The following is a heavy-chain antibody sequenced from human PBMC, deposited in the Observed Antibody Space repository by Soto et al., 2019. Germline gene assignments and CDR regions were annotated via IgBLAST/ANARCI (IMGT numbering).Heavy chain of an antibody. CDR1: GGSFSGYY. CDR3: ATTYYDFWSGYWVWFDP. J-gene: IGHJ5*02. Sequence: QVQLQQWGAGLLKPSETLSLTCAVYGGSFSGYYWSWIRQPPGKGLEWIGEINHSGSTNYNPSLKSPVTISVDTSKNQFSLKLSSVTAADTAVYYCATTYYDFWSGYWVWFDPWGQGTLVTVSS. V-gene: IGHV4-34*01. CDR2: INHSGST. D-gene: IGHD3-3*01.